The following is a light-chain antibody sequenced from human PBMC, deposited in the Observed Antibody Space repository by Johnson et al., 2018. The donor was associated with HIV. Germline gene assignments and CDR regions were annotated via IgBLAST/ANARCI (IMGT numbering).Light chain of an antibody. CDR1: SSNIGKNY. J-gene: IGLJ1*01. CDR3: GTWDSSLSAFYYV. V-gene: IGLV1-51*01. CDR2: DNN. Sequence: QPVLTQPPSVSAAPGQKVTISCSGSSSNIGKNYVSWYQQLPGTAPKLLIYDNNKRPSGIPDRFSGSKSGTSATLGITGLQTGDEADYYCGTWDSSLSAFYYVFGTGTKVTVI.